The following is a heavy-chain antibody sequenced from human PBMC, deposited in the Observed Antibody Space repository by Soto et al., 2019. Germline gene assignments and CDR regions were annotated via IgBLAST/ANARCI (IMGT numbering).Heavy chain of an antibody. V-gene: IGHV4-39*07. CDR1: GGSISSSSYY. D-gene: IGHD3-3*01. CDR2: IYYSGST. Sequence: SETLSLTCTVSGGSISSSSYYWGWIRQPPGKGLEWIGNIYYSGSTNYNPSLKSRVTISVDTSKNQFSLKLSSVTAADTAVYYCARDRYYDFWSGYFAYYGMDVWGQGTTVTVSS. CDR3: ARDRYYDFWSGYFAYYGMDV. J-gene: IGHJ6*02.